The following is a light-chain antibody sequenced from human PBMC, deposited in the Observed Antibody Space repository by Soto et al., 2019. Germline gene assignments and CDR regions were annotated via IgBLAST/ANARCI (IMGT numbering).Light chain of an antibody. V-gene: IGKV3-15*01. J-gene: IGKJ2*01. CDR1: QSVSSN. Sequence: EIVMTQSPATLSVSPGERATLSCRASQSVSSNLAWYQQKPGQAPRLLIYGASTRATGIPTRFSGSGSGTDFTLTITSLQSEDFAIYYCQQYSNWPPEYTFGQGTKLVIK. CDR3: QQYSNWPPEYT. CDR2: GAS.